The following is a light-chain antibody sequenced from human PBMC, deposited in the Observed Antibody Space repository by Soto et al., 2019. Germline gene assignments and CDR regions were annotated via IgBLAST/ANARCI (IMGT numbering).Light chain of an antibody. CDR3: QSYDSSLSGWV. V-gene: IGLV1-40*01. CDR1: SSNIGSNY. CDR2: GNS. J-gene: IGLJ3*02. Sequence: QSVLTQPPSASGTPGQRVTISCSGSSSNIGSNYVYWYQQLPGTAPKLLIYGNSNRPSGVPDPFSGSKSGTSASLAITGLQAEDEADYYCQSYDSSLSGWVFGGGTKLTVL.